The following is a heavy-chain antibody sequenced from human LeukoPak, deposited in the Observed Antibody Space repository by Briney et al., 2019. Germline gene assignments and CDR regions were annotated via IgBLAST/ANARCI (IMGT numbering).Heavy chain of an antibody. CDR2: ISPDGSQT. V-gene: IGHV3-74*01. CDR3: VRSLRSADF. J-gene: IGHJ4*02. Sequence: GGSLRLSCAPSGFSLSNYWMHWVRQAPGKGLMWVSQISPDGSQTFYADSVKGRFTISRDNAKNTLFLQMDSLRAEDTALYYCVRSLRSADFWGQGALVTVSS. CDR1: GFSLSNYW.